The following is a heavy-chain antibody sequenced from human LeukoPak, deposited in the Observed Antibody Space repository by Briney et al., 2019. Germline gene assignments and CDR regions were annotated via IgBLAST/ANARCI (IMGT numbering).Heavy chain of an antibody. CDR1: GVTFTSYA. CDR2: ISYDGSNK. D-gene: IGHD2-15*01. V-gene: IGHV3-30*18. CDR3: AKEDCSGGSCYSRALGAFDI. Sequence: GGSLRLSCAPSGVTFTSYATQWVRESPRRRGWRVAVISYDGSNKYYADPVKGRFTISRDNSKNTLYLQMNSLRAEDTAVYYCAKEDCSGGSCYSRALGAFDIWGQGTMVTVSS. J-gene: IGHJ3*02.